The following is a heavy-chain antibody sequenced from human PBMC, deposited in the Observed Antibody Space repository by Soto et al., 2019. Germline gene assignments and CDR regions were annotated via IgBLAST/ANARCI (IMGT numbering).Heavy chain of an antibody. J-gene: IGHJ6*03. D-gene: IGHD4-17*01. CDR3: ARDSETTSRGYYFLDV. Sequence: SETLSLTCTVSGGSISSYYWSWIRQPPGKGLEWIGYIYYSGSTNYNPSLKSRVTISVDTSKNQFSLKLSSVTAADTAVYYCARDSETTSRGYYFLDVWGKGTTVTVSS. V-gene: IGHV4-59*01. CDR2: IYYSGST. CDR1: GGSISSYY.